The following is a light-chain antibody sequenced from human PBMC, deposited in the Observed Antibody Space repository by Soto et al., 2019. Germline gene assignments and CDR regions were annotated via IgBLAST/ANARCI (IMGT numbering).Light chain of an antibody. V-gene: IGKV3-20*01. CDR2: GTS. CDR3: QQYDTSPRT. CDR1: QDVSSCY. Sequence: EIVSTQSTGTLSLSPGERATLCCRASQDVSSCYLAWYQQKLGQAPRLLMYGTSNRATGIPDRFSGSGSGTDFTLTISRLEAEDFAVYYCQQYDTSPRTFGQGTKVDIK. J-gene: IGKJ2*01.